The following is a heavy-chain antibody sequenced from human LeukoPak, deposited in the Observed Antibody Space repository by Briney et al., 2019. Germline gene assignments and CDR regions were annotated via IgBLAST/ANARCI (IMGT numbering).Heavy chain of an antibody. V-gene: IGHV3-74*01. CDR3: AREYCTNGVCYTVGSYYYYYYGMDV. CDR1: GFTFSSYW. J-gene: IGHJ6*02. CDR2: INSDGSST. D-gene: IGHD2-8*01. Sequence: PGGSLRLSCAASGFTFSSYWMHWVRQAPGKGLVWVSRINSDGSSTSYADSVKGRFTISRDNAKNTLYLQMNSLRAEDTAVYYCAREYCTNGVCYTVGSYYYYYYGMDVWGQGTTATASS.